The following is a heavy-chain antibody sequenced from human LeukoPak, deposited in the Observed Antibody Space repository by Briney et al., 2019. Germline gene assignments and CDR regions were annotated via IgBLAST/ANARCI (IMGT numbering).Heavy chain of an antibody. CDR2: IYHSGST. CDR1: GGSISSSNW. J-gene: IGHJ4*02. V-gene: IGHV4-4*02. CDR3: ARAALLWFGELRFPLFDY. D-gene: IGHD3-10*01. Sequence: PSGTLSLTCAVSGGSISSSNWWSWVRQPPGKGLEWIGEIYHSGSTNYNPSLKSRVTISVDKSKNQFSLKLSSVTAADTAVYYCARAALLWFGELRFPLFDYWGQGTLVTVSS.